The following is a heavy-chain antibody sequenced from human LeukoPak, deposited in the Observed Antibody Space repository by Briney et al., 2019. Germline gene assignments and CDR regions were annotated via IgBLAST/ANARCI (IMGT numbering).Heavy chain of an antibody. CDR2: VYPGDSDT. CDR3: ARTSSGWTNEIDY. V-gene: IGHV5-51*01. J-gene: IGHJ4*02. CDR1: GYSFTSYW. D-gene: IGHD6-19*01. Sequence: GESLNISCKGSGYSFTSYWIGWVRQMPGKGLEWMGIVYPGDSDTRYSPSFQGQVTISADKSISTAYLQWSSLKASDTAMYYCARTSSGWTNEIDYWGQGTLVTVSS.